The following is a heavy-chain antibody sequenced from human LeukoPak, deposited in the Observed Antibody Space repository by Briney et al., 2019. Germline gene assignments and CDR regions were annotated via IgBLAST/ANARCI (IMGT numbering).Heavy chain of an antibody. D-gene: IGHD2-8*01. J-gene: IGHJ4*02. CDR2: INSDGSST. Sequence: GGSLRLAWAVSGFTFSSYWMHWVRHAPGNGLVWVSRINSDGSSTDYEDSVKGRITISRDNAKNTLYLQMNSLRAEDTAVYYCARVRTNGLDNWGQGTLVTVSS. V-gene: IGHV3-74*01. CDR3: ARVRTNGLDN. CDR1: GFTFSSYW.